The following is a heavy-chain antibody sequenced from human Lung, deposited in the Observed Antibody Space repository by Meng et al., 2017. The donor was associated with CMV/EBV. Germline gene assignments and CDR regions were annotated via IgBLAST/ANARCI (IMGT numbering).Heavy chain of an antibody. CDR1: GGSISSSSYY. D-gene: IGHD2-21*01. J-gene: IGHJ6*02. CDR3: ARQSRRFHYYYGMDV. V-gene: IGHV4-39*01. Sequence: GSLRLXXTVSGGSISSSSYYWGWIRQPPGKGLEWIGSIYYGGSTYYNPSLKSRVTISVDTSKNQFSLKLSSVTAADTAVYYCARQSRRFHYYYGMDVWGQGTXVTVSS. CDR2: IYYGGST.